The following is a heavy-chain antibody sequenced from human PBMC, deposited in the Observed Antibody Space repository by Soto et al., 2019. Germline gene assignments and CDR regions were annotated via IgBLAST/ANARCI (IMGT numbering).Heavy chain of an antibody. V-gene: IGHV6-1*01. CDR3: VRFGSGWNY. D-gene: IGHD6-19*01. J-gene: IGHJ4*02. CDR2: TYYRSKWYY. CDR1: GDSGSSNSAG. Sequence: SQTLSLTCAISGDSGSSNSAGWNWIRQSPSRGLEWLGRTYYRSKWYYEYAVSVKGRINIIPDTSKNQVSLQLSSVTPEDTAMYYCVRFGSGWNYWGQGSLVTVSS.